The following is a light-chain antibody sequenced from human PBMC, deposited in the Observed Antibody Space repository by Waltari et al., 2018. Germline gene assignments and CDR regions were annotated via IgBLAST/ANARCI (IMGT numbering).Light chain of an antibody. CDR3: WLYYSGAQLV. CDR2: DTS. J-gene: IGLJ2*01. Sequence: QAVVTQEPSLTVSPGGTVTLTCASSTGAVTSGHYPHWFQQKPGQAPKTMIYDTSKKLSCSPARFSGALAWGKPALTLSGAQPEYEAEYYCWLYYSGAQLVFGGGTRLTVL. CDR1: TGAVTSGHY. V-gene: IGLV7-43*01.